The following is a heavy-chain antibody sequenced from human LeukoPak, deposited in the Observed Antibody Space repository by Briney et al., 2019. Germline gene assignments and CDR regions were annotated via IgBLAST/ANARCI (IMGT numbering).Heavy chain of an antibody. Sequence: GRSLGLSCAASGFTFSSYGMPWVRQAPGKGLECVAVIWYDGSNKYYADSVKGRFTISRDNSKNTLYLQMNSLRAEDTAVYYCARDNYYDSSGYYYVSYYFDYWGQGTLVTVS. CDR1: GFTFSSYG. J-gene: IGHJ4*02. D-gene: IGHD3-22*01. CDR3: ARDNYYDSSGYYYVSYYFDY. V-gene: IGHV3-33*01. CDR2: IWYDGSNK.